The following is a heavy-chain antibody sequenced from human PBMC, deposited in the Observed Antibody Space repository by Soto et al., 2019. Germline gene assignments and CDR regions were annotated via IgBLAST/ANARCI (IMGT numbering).Heavy chain of an antibody. J-gene: IGHJ4*02. CDR3: VKARARHSYGPDH. CDR2: ISDTGGRT. D-gene: IGHD3-10*01. CDR1: GFTFNDFG. Sequence: EVQLLESGGGLVQPEGSLTLSCAASGFTFNDFGMSWVRQGPGKGLEWVSSISDTGGRTFYADSVKGRFAISRDNSQNTLYLQMDRLRVEDTATYYCVKARARHSYGPDHWGQGALVTVSS. V-gene: IGHV3-23*01.